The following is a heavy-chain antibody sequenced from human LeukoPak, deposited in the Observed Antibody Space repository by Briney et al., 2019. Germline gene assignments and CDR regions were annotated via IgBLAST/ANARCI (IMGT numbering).Heavy chain of an antibody. Sequence: GGSLSLSCAASGFTFSSYGMHWVRKAPAKGREWVAVIWYDGSNKYYADSVKGRFTISRDNSKNTLYLQMNSLRAEDTAVYYCARDHYDSSGYSDYWGQGTLVTVSS. CDR3: ARDHYDSSGYSDY. CDR1: GFTFSSYG. CDR2: IWYDGSNK. J-gene: IGHJ4*02. V-gene: IGHV3-33*01. D-gene: IGHD3-22*01.